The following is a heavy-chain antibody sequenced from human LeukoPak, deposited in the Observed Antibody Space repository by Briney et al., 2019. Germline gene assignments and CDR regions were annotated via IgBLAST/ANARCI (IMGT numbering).Heavy chain of an antibody. D-gene: IGHD5-24*01. CDR1: GYTFTGYY. J-gene: IGHJ5*02. CDR3: AGGERWLRFDP. V-gene: IGHV1-2*02. Sequence: ASVKVSCKASGYTFTGYYMHWVRQAPGQGLEWMGWINPNSGGTNYAQEFQGRATMTRDTSISTAYMELSRLRSDDTAVYYCAGGERWLRFDPWGQGTLVTVSS. CDR2: INPNSGGT.